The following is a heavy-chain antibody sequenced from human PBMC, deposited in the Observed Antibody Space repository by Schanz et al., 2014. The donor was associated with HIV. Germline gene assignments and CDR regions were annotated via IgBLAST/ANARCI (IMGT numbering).Heavy chain of an antibody. CDR3: AKDDYGGNRAVGSFDY. J-gene: IGHJ4*02. D-gene: IGHD4-17*01. V-gene: IGHV3-30*18. CDR2: ISYDGSNK. CDR1: GFTFSIYG. Sequence: QVQLVESGGGVVQPERSLRLSCAASGFTFSIYGMHWVRQAPGKGLEWVAVISYDGSNKYYADSVKGRFTISRDNSKNTLYLQMNSLRAEDTAVYYCAKDDYGGNRAVGSFDYWGQGTLVTVSS.